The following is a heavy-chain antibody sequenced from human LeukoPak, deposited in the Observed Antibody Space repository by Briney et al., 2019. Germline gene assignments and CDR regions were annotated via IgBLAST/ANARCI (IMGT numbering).Heavy chain of an antibody. CDR3: ARGGSTTGTTLDDY. CDR2: ISYDRSNK. CDR1: GFTFSSYA. J-gene: IGHJ4*02. V-gene: IGHV3-30*01. Sequence: GGSLRLSCAASGFTFSSYAMHWVRQAPGKGLEWVAVISYDRSNKYYADSVKGRFTISRDNSKNTLYLQMNSLRAEDTAVYYCARGGSTTGTTLDDYWGQGTLVTVSS. D-gene: IGHD1-1*01.